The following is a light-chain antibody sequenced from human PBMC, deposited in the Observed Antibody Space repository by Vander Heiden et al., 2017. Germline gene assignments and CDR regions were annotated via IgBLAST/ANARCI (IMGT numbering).Light chain of an antibody. CDR2: WAS. CDR3: QQYYSTPPT. V-gene: IGKV4-1*01. J-gene: IGKJ4*01. Sequence: IVLTQSPVSLPVPLGERATINCKSSQSVLYSSNNKNYLAWYQQKPGQPPKLLIYWASTRESGVPDRFSGSGSGTDFTLTISSLQAEDVAVYYCQQYYSTPPTFGGGTKVEIK. CDR1: QSVLYSSNNKNY.